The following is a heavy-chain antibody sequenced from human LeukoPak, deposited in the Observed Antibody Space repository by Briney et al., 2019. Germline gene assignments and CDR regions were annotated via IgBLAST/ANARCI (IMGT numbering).Heavy chain of an antibody. V-gene: IGHV5-51*01. D-gene: IGHD6-13*01. CDR2: IYPGNSDT. Sequence: GESLKISCKGSGYSFTSYWIGWVRQMPGKGLEWMGIIYPGNSDTRYSPSFQGQVTISADKSISTAYLQWSSLKASDTAMYYCARQKSTSSSWYDPAYYYYGMDVWGQGTTVTVSS. CDR3: ARQKSTSSSWYDPAYYYYGMDV. J-gene: IGHJ6*02. CDR1: GYSFTSYW.